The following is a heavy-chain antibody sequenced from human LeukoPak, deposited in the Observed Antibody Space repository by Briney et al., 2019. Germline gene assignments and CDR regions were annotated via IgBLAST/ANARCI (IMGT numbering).Heavy chain of an antibody. D-gene: IGHD3-22*01. CDR1: GYSFTSYW. Sequence: GESLKISCKGSGYSFTSYWIGWVRQMPGKGLEWMGIIYPGDSDTRYSPSFQGQVTISADKSISTAYLQWSSLKASDTAMYYCARHGPNYYYDSSGDYCGQGTLVTVSS. CDR2: IYPGDSDT. V-gene: IGHV5-51*01. J-gene: IGHJ4*02. CDR3: ARHGPNYYYDSSGDY.